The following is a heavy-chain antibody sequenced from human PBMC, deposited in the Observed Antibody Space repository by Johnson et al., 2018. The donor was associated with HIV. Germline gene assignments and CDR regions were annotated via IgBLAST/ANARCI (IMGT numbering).Heavy chain of an antibody. CDR3: ARGRGAAAGAFDI. V-gene: IGHV3-9*01. CDR2: LSWNSGTI. D-gene: IGHD6-13*01. Sequence: EVQLVESGGGLVQPGRSLRLSCAASGFTFDDYAMPWVRHAPGKGLEWVSGLSWNSGTISYADSVNVRFTSSRHNSKNQLYLQMNSLRAEATAVYYCARGRGAAAGAFDIWGQGTMVTVSS. J-gene: IGHJ3*02. CDR1: GFTFDDYA.